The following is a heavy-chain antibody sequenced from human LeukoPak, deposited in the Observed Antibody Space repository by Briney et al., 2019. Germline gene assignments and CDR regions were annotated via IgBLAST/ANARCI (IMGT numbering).Heavy chain of an antibody. CDR2: ISSSSSYI. J-gene: IGHJ1*01. Sequence: KPGGSLRLSCAASGFTFSSYSMNWVRQAPGKGLEWVSSISSSSSYIYYADSVKGRFTISRDNAKNSLYLQMNGLRAEDTAVYYCARVPYKRSSGTQYFQHWGQGTLVTVSS. V-gene: IGHV3-21*01. D-gene: IGHD6-19*01. CDR1: GFTFSSYS. CDR3: ARVPYKRSSGTQYFQH.